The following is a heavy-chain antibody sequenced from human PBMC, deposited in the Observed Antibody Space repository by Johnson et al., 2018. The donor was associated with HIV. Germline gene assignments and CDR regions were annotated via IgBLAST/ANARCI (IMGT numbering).Heavy chain of an antibody. CDR2: ISHDGSNK. J-gene: IGHJ3*02. CDR3: ARDEPIVVVVAAIGDAFDI. Sequence: QVQLVESGGGVVQPGRSLRLSCAASGFTFSNYALHWVRQAPGRGLEWVALISHDGSNKYYADFVKGRFTISRDNSKNTLYLQMNSLRPEDTAVYYCARDEPIVVVVAAIGDAFDIWGQGTMVTVSS. V-gene: IGHV3-30-3*01. D-gene: IGHD2-15*01. CDR1: GFTFSNYA.